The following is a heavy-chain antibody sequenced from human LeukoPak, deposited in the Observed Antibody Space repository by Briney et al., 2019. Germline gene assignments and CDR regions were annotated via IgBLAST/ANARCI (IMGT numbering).Heavy chain of an antibody. D-gene: IGHD2-2*02. CDR1: GYSFTVCC. V-gene: IGHV1-2*02. Sequence: GASVTVSLTSAGYSFTVCCLHWVRLPHAQGLGWVGCIYLNSSGTNYARKCQSRVTMTNDTSISTAYMELSRLRADDPAVYYCARDIVGVPASIPVDFLVGGGWFDPWGQGTLVTVSS. CDR2: IYLNSSGT. J-gene: IGHJ5*02. CDR3: ARDIVGVPASIPVDFLVGGGWFDP.